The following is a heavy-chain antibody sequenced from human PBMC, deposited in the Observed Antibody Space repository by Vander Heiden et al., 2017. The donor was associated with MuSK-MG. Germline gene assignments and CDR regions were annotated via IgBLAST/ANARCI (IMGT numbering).Heavy chain of an antibody. D-gene: IGHD6-19*01. Sequence: QVQLVQSGAEVKNPGASVEVSCKASGYTFRNHGISWVRQAPGQGLEWMGWISAYNGDTKFAERFQGRVIMTTDTSTSTAYMELRSLRSDDSAIYYCARDPSNTSGRYAYFDHWGQGTLVTVSS. J-gene: IGHJ4*02. V-gene: IGHV1-18*01. CDR2: ISAYNGDT. CDR3: ARDPSNTSGRYAYFDH. CDR1: GYTFRNHG.